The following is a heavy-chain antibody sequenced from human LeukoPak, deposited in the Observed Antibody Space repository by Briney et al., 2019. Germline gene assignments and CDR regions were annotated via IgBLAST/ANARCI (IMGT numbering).Heavy chain of an antibody. CDR3: AREYCSSTSCYNFVDY. CDR2: INPNSGGT. Sequence: ASVKVSCKTSGYTFTGYYIHWVRQAPGQGLEWMGWINPNSGGTNYAQKLQGRVTMTTDTSTSTAYMELRSLRSDDTAVYYCAREYCSSTSCYNFVDYWGQGTLVTVSS. D-gene: IGHD2-2*02. J-gene: IGHJ4*02. CDR1: GYTFTGYY. V-gene: IGHV1-2*02.